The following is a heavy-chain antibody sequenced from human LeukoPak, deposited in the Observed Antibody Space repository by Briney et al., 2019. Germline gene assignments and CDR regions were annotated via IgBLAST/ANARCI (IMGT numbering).Heavy chain of an antibody. D-gene: IGHD3-10*01. J-gene: IGHJ4*02. CDR3: VKVRRLLWFGEPGPDY. CDR2: ISGSGGST. CDR1: GFTFSSYA. V-gene: IGHV3-23*01. Sequence: GGSLRLSCAASGFTFSSYAMSWVRQAPGKGLEWVSAISGSGGSTYYADSVKGRFTISRDNSKNTLYLQMNSLRAEDTAVYYCVKVRRLLWFGEPGPDYWGQGTLVTVSS.